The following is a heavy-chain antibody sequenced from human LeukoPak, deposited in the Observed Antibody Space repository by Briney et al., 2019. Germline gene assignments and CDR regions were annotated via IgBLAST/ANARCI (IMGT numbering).Heavy chain of an antibody. V-gene: IGHV4-59*01. CDR3: ARVPRIEAGATGDWFDP. CDR1: GGSISSYY. J-gene: IGHJ5*02. Sequence: PSETLSLTCTVSGGSISSYYWSWIRQPPGKGLEWIGFIYYSGSTNYNPSLKSRVTISVDTSKNQFFLNLRSVTAADTAVYYCARVPRIEAGATGDWFDPWGQGTVVTLSS. D-gene: IGHD6-13*01. CDR2: IYYSGST.